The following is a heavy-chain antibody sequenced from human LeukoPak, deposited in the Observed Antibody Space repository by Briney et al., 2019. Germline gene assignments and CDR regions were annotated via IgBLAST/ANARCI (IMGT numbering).Heavy chain of an antibody. CDR3: ARDTDLRGSGSYLDWYFDL. D-gene: IGHD1-26*01. CDR1: GGSISSSNW. CDR2: IYHSGST. V-gene: IGHV4-4*02. Sequence: SGTLSLTCAVSGGSISSSNWWSWVRQPPGKGLEWIGEIYHSGSTNYNPSLKSRVTISVDKSKNQFSLKLSSVTAADTAVYYCARDTDLRGSGSYLDWYFDLWGRGTLVTVSS. J-gene: IGHJ2*01.